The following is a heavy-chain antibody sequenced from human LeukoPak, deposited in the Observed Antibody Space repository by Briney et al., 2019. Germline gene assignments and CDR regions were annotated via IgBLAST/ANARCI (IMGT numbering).Heavy chain of an antibody. CDR3: AKVSESNYDILTGYYTPYYFDY. CDR1: AFTFSSDA. Sequence: GGSLRLSWAASAFTFSSDAMSWVSQAPGKGLEWVSGISDSGGSTFYADSVKGRFTIARDNSKHILYLQMNSLRADDTAVYYCAKVSESNYDILTGYYTPYYFDYWGQGTLVTVSS. V-gene: IGHV3-23*01. CDR2: ISDSGGST. D-gene: IGHD3-9*01. J-gene: IGHJ4*02.